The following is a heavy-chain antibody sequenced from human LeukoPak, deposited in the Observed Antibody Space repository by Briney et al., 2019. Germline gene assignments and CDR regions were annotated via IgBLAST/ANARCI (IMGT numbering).Heavy chain of an antibody. CDR1: GGSFSGYY. Sequence: PSETLSLTCAVYGGSFSGYYWSWIRQPPGKGLEWIGEINHSGSTNYNPSLKSRVTISVDTSKNQFSLKLSSVTAADTAVYYCASTPPRAAYYYYYGMDVWGQGTTVTVSS. CDR2: INHSGST. CDR3: ASTPPRAAYYYYYGMDV. J-gene: IGHJ6*02. V-gene: IGHV4-34*01.